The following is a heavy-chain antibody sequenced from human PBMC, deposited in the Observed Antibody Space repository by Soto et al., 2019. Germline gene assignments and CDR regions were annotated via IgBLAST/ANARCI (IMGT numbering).Heavy chain of an antibody. J-gene: IGHJ4*02. CDR3: ASHYDMWSGYLSPVDY. V-gene: IGHV3-21*04. CDR2: ISSSSSYI. D-gene: IGHD3-3*01. Sequence: GGSLRLSCAASGFTFSSYSMNWVRQAPGKGLEWVSSISSSSSYIYYADSVKGRFTISRDNAKNSLYLQMNSLRAEDTAVYYCASHYDMWSGYLSPVDYWGQGTRVTVSS. CDR1: GFTFSSYS.